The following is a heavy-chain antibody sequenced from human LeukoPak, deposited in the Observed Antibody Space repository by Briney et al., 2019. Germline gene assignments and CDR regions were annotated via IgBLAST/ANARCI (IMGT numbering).Heavy chain of an antibody. J-gene: IGHJ4*02. V-gene: IGHV4-31*03. Sequence: SETLSLTCTVSGVSISSGGYYWSWIRQHPGKGLEWFGYIYYSGGTYYNPSPKSRVTISVDTSTTQFSLKLSSVTAADTAVYYCASVYDSSGYYPFWGQGTLVTVSS. CDR3: ASVYDSSGYYPF. D-gene: IGHD3-22*01. CDR1: GVSISSGGYY. CDR2: IYYSGGT.